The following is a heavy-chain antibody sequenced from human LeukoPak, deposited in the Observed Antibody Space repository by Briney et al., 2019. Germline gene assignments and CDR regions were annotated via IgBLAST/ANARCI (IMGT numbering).Heavy chain of an antibody. CDR2: INPSGGST. J-gene: IGHJ4*02. D-gene: IGHD3-16*01. V-gene: IGHV1-46*01. CDR1: GYTFTSHD. CDR3: FVGLDKREFDY. Sequence: ASVKVSCKASGYTFTSHDINWVRQAPGQGLEWMGIINPSGGSTSYAQKFQGRVTMTRDTSTSTVYMELSSLRSEDTAVYYCFVGLDKREFDYWGQGTLVTVSS.